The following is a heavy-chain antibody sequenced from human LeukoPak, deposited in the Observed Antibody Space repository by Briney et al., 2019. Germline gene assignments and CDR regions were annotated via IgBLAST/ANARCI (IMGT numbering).Heavy chain of an antibody. V-gene: IGHV3-23*01. CDR1: GFTFSSYA. D-gene: IGHD1-26*01. Sequence: GGSLRLSCAASGFTFSSYAMSWVRQAPGKGLEWVSAISGSGGSTYYAASVKGRFTISRDNSKNTLYLQMNSLRAEDTAVYYCAKDVGKWESLHFFDYWGQGTLVTVSS. J-gene: IGHJ4*02. CDR3: AKDVGKWESLHFFDY. CDR2: ISGSGGST.